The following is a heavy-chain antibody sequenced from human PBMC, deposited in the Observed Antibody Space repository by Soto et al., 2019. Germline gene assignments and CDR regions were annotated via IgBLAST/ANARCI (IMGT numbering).Heavy chain of an antibody. CDR1: GYTFTSYY. J-gene: IGHJ6*02. CDR2: INPSGGST. D-gene: IGHD5-12*01. Sequence: ASVKVSCKASGYTFTSYYMHWVRQAPGQGLEWMGIINPSGGSTSYAQKFQGRVTMTRDTSTSTVYMELGSLGSEDTAVYYCASPKEYSGYDAENYYYGMDVWGQGTTVTVSS. CDR3: ASPKEYSGYDAENYYYGMDV. V-gene: IGHV1-46*01.